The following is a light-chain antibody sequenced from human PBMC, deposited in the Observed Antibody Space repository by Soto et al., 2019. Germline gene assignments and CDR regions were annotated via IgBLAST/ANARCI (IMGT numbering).Light chain of an antibody. CDR2: LGS. V-gene: IGKV2-28*01. Sequence: DIVMTPSPLSLPVTPGEPATVSCRSSQTLLASNGYNYLDWSVHKPGQSPQLLIYLGSNRASAVPDRFSGSGSGTAFTLKIGRVEAGDVGVYYCMPAIEPPRTFGQGTKLAIK. CDR3: MPAIEPPRT. J-gene: IGKJ2*02. CDR1: QTLLASNGYNY.